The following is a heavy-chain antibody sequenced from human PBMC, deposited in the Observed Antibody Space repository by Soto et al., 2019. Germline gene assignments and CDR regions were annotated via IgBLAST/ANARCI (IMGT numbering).Heavy chain of an antibody. CDR1: GGSISSSSYY. V-gene: IGHV4-39*01. J-gene: IGHJ4*02. CDR2: IYYSGST. CDR3: ARHDSQHYYGSGSYGRFDY. D-gene: IGHD3-10*01. Sequence: QLQLQESGPGLVKPSETLSLTCTVSGGSISSSSYYWGWIRQPPGKGLEWIGSIYYSGSTYYNPSLKSRVTTSVDTSKNQFSLKLSSVTAADTAVYYCARHDSQHYYGSGSYGRFDYWGQGTLVTVSS.